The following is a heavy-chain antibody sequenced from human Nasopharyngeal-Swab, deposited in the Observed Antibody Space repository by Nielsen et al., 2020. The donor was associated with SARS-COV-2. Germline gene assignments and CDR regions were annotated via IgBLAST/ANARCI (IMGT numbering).Heavy chain of an antibody. V-gene: IGHV3-74*01. CDR2: ISGDGSAT. CDR3: EGIWSSSDAFDI. Sequence: GGSLTLSCVASGFNSSSYCMNWVRQVPGKGLVWVSRISGDGSATSYADSVQGRFIIPRDNARNTVFLQMNSLREEDTAVYYCEGIWSSSDAFDIWGQGTMVTVSS. D-gene: IGHD2-15*01. CDR1: GFNSSSYC. J-gene: IGHJ3*02.